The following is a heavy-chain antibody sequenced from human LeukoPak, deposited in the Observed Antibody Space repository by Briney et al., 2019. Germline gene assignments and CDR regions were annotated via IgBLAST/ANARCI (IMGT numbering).Heavy chain of an antibody. D-gene: IGHD3-16*01. V-gene: IGHV3-30-3*01. CDR1: GFTFSSYA. CDR3: ARDGGIKRGYFDY. J-gene: IGHJ4*02. CDR2: ISYDGSNK. Sequence: GGSLRLSCAASGFTFSSYAMHWVRQAPGKGLEWVAVISYDGSNKYYADSVKGRITISRDNSKNTLYLQMNSLRAEDTAVYYCARDGGIKRGYFDYWGQGTLVTVSS.